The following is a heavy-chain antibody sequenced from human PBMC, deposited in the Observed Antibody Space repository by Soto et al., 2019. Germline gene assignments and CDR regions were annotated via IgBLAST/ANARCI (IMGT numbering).Heavy chain of an antibody. J-gene: IGHJ6*03. CDR2: ISYDGSNK. CDR3: AKDLQDIVVVVAATIYYYMDV. D-gene: IGHD2-15*01. Sequence: GGSLRLSCAASGFTFSSYGMHWVRQAPGKGLEWVAVISYDGSNKYYADSVKGRFTISRDNSKNTLYPQMNSLRAEDTAVYYCAKDLQDIVVVVAATIYYYMDVWGKGTTVTVSS. V-gene: IGHV3-30*18. CDR1: GFTFSSYG.